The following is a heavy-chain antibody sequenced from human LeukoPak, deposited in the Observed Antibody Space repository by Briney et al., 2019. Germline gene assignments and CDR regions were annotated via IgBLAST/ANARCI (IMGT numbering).Heavy chain of an antibody. CDR2: ISYDGSNK. CDR3: AKDEASGFGELLCGGIDY. CDR1: GFTFSSYG. V-gene: IGHV3-30*18. J-gene: IGHJ4*02. D-gene: IGHD3-10*01. Sequence: GGSLRLSCAASGFTFSSYGMHWVRQAPGKGLEWVAVISYDGSNKYYADSVKGRVTISRDNSKNTLYLQMNSLRAEDTAVYYCAKDEASGFGELLCGGIDYWGQGTLVTVSS.